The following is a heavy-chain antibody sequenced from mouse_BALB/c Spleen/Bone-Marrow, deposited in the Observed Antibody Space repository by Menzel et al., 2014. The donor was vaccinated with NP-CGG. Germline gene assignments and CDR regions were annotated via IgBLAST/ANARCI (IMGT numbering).Heavy chain of an antibody. CDR3: AYYRYDVNY. Sequence: DLVKPGASVKLSCKASGYTFTSHWINWIKQRPGQGLEWIGRIAPGSGSTYYNEMFKGKATLAVDTSSSTAYILLSSLSSEYSAVYFCAYYRYDVNYWGQGTTLTVSS. V-gene: IGHV1S41*01. CDR2: IAPGSGST. D-gene: IGHD2-14*01. CDR1: GYTFTSHW. J-gene: IGHJ2*01.